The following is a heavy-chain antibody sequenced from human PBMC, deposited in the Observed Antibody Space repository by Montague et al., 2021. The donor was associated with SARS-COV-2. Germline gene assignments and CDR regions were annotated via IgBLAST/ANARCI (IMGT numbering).Heavy chain of an antibody. CDR3: ARDRGWGSRGAGYIDL. V-gene: IGHV4-31*03. CDR2: IYHTGST. CDR1: GGSITSGGYY. Sequence: TLSLTCTVSGGSITSGGYYWTWIPQHPGKGLEWIGYIYHTGSTYYNPSLQSRLRTSVDTSKNEFSLTLTSVTAADTAIYYCARDRGWGSRGAGYIDLWGRRSLATVAS. D-gene: IGHD2-21*01. J-gene: IGHJ2*01.